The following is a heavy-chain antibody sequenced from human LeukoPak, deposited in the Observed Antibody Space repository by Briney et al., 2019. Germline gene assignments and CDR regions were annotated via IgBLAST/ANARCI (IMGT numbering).Heavy chain of an antibody. CDR3: AARNY. CDR2: IYSRGAT. D-gene: IGHD1-14*01. CDR1: GFSVSDNY. V-gene: IGHV3-53*01. Sequence: GGSLRLSCAASGFSVSDNYMSWVRQAPGKGLEGVSVIYSRGATYYADSVKGRFTISRDNSKNTLYLQMNSLRVEDTAVYYCAARNYWGQGTLVTVSS. J-gene: IGHJ4*02.